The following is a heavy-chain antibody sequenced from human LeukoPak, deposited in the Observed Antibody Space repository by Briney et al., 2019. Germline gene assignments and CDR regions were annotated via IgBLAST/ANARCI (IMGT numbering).Heavy chain of an antibody. Sequence: GGSLRLSCAASGFTFSSYSMNWVRQAPGKGLEWVSCISSSSSTIYYADSVKGRFTISRDNAKNSLYLQMNSLRAEDTAVYYCARDFAPPGYDFWSGYPPNAFDIWGQGTMVTVSS. J-gene: IGHJ3*02. V-gene: IGHV3-48*01. CDR1: GFTFSSYS. CDR3: ARDFAPPGYDFWSGYPPNAFDI. D-gene: IGHD3-3*01. CDR2: ISSSSSTI.